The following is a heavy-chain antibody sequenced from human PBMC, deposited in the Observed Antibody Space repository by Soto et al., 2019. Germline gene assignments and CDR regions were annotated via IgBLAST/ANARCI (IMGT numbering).Heavy chain of an antibody. CDR1: GYSISSGNY. J-gene: IGHJ6*02. Sequence: PSETLSLTCAVSGYSISSGNYWGWIRQPPGKGLESIAAIYYSGSTYYNPSLKSRVTIFVDKAKNQFSLRLTSVTAADTAVYYCARGVRRALDFYYYYGMDVWGQGTTVTVSS. CDR3: ARGVRRALDFYYYYGMDV. D-gene: IGHD1-1*01. CDR2: IYYSGST. V-gene: IGHV4-38-2*01.